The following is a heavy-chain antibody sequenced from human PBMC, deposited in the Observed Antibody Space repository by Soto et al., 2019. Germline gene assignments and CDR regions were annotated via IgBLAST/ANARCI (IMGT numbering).Heavy chain of an antibody. CDR1: GFTFSSYS. V-gene: IGHV3-21*01. Sequence: PGGSLRLSCAASGFTFSSYSMNWVRQAPGKGLEWVSSISSSSSYIYYADSVKGRFTISRDNAKNSLYLQMNSLRAEDTAVYYCARDRGVTTSINFDYWGQGTLVTVSS. D-gene: IGHD4-17*01. CDR3: ARDRGVTTSINFDY. CDR2: ISSSSSYI. J-gene: IGHJ4*02.